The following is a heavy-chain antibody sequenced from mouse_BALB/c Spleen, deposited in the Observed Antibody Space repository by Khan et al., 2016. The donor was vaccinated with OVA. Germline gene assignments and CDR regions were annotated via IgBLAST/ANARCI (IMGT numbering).Heavy chain of an antibody. J-gene: IGHJ4*01. V-gene: IGHV2-6-4*01. CDR3: ARAYYRYDGYYAMDY. CDR1: GFSLSSYN. D-gene: IGHD2-14*01. CDR2: IWGGGGT. Sequence: QVQLKQSGPGLVAPSQSLSITCTVSGFSLSSYNIHWVRQPPGKGLEWLGMIWGGGGTDYNSTLKSRLSISKDNSKSQVFLKMNSLQTDDTAMYYCARAYYRYDGYYAMDYWGQGTSGTVSS.